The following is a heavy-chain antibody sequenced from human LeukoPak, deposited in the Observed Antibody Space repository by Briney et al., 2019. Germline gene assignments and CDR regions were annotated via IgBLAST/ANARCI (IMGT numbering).Heavy chain of an antibody. CDR3: AYSSGYYWFDY. CDR1: GYTFTSYY. CDR2: INPSGGST. D-gene: IGHD3-22*01. V-gene: IGHV1-46*01. Sequence: ASVKASCKASGYTFTSYYMHWVRQAPGQGLEWMGIINPSGGSTSYAQKFQGRVTMTRDMSTSTVYMELSSLRSEDTAVYYCAYSSGYYWFDYWGQGTLVTVSS. J-gene: IGHJ5*01.